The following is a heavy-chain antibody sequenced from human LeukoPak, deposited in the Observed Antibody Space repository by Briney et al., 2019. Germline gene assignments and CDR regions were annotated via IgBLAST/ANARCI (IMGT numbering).Heavy chain of an antibody. CDR2: MNPNSGNT. J-gene: IGHJ4*02. Sequence: ASVKVSCKASGYTFTSYDINWVRQATGQGLEWMGWMNPNSGNTGYAQKFQGRVTITRNTSISTAYMELSSLRSEDTAVYYCARSRYCSSTSCYAVADYWGQGILVTVSS. D-gene: IGHD2-2*01. V-gene: IGHV1-8*03. CDR3: ARSRYCSSTSCYAVADY. CDR1: GYTFTSYD.